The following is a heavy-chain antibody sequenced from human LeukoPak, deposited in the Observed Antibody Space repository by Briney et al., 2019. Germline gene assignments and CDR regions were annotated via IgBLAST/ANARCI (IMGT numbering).Heavy chain of an antibody. CDR1: GFTFSSYS. V-gene: IGHV3-64*01. Sequence: TGGSLRLSCAASGFTFSSYSMHWVRQAPGKGLEYVSAITSNGGRTYYANSVKGRFTISRDNSKNTLYLQMGSLRAEDMAVYYCARWGGRYPFDYWRQGTLVTVSS. CDR3: ARWGGRYPFDY. D-gene: IGHD3-16*02. J-gene: IGHJ4*02. CDR2: ITSNGGRT.